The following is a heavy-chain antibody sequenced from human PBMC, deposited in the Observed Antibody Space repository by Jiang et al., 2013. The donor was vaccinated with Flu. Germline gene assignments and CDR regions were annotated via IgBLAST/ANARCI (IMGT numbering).Heavy chain of an antibody. CDR3: ARVKREMATIKEYYFDY. V-gene: IGHV4-38-2*01. CDR1: GYSISSGYY. Sequence: GPGLVKPSETLSLTCAVSGYSISSGYYWGWIRQPPGKGLEWIGSIYHSGSTYYNPSLKSRVTISVDTSKNQFSLKLSSVTAADTAVYYCARVKREMATIKEYYFDYWG. D-gene: IGHD5-24*01. J-gene: IGHJ4*01. CDR2: IYHSGST.